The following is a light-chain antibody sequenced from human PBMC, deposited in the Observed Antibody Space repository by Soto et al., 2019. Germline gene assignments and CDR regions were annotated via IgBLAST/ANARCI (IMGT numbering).Light chain of an antibody. V-gene: IGKV3D-7*01. CDR2: GAS. CDR3: QKDYNLPPGT. J-gene: IGKJ1*01. Sequence: EIVLTQSQATLSLSPGESRTLSGRDSQSVSSYLAWYQQKPGQAPRLLIYGASNRATGIPDRFSGSGSGTDFTLTIRSLQPEDLAVYYCQKDYNLPPGTVGKGTKVDIK. CDR1: QSVSSY.